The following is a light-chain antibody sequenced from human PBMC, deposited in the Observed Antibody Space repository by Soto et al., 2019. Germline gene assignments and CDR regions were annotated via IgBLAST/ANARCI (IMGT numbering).Light chain of an antibody. V-gene: IGKV3D-20*01. Sequence: VLKPASATLALCAGEGVTLACGASQSVSSYLAWYQQKPRLAPTLLLYDASTRATGIPDRFSGSGSGTDFTLPISRLEPEDFAMYFCQQYGNSPQITFGQGTRLEIK. CDR1: QSVSSY. CDR2: DAS. J-gene: IGKJ5*01. CDR3: QQYGNSPQIT.